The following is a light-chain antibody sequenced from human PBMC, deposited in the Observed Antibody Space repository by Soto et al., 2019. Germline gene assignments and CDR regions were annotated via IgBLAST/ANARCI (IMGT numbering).Light chain of an antibody. Sequence: EIVLTQSPATLSLSPGERATLSCRASQSVNNYLGWYQQKSVQAPRLLISDVSKRATGIPARFSGSGSGTDFTLTISSLEPEDFAIYYCQHRVNWPTFGGGTKVEIK. CDR1: QSVNNY. CDR3: QHRVNWPT. CDR2: DVS. J-gene: IGKJ4*01. V-gene: IGKV3-11*01.